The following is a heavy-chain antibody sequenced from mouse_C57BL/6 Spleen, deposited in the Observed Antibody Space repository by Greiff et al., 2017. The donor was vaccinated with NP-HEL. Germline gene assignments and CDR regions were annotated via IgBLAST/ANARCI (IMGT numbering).Heavy chain of an antibody. V-gene: IGHV1-61*01. CDR2: IYPSDSET. CDR3: ARGGIYDGYYLFAY. J-gene: IGHJ3*01. Sequence: QVQLQQSGAELVRPGSSVKLSCKASGYTFTSYWMDWVKQRPGQGLEWIGNIYPSDSETHYNQKFKDKATLTVDKSSSTAYMQLSSLTSEDSAVYYCARGGIYDGYYLFAYWGQGTLVTVSA. CDR1: GYTFTSYW. D-gene: IGHD2-3*01.